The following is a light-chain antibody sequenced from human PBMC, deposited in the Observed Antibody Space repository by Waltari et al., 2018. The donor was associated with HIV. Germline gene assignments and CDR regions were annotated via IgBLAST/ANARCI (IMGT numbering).Light chain of an antibody. CDR2: RSR. V-gene: IGLV3-25*03. J-gene: IGLJ2*01. Sequence: YELTQPPSVSVSPGQTARLTCSGTALSDHSGYWYQHQVGQAPFLVIFRSRERSSQVPARFSASKSGTTFTLTISGVQAEDEADYFCLSADGRGVRKFFGGGTRLTVL. CDR3: LSADGRGVRKF. CDR1: ALSDHS.